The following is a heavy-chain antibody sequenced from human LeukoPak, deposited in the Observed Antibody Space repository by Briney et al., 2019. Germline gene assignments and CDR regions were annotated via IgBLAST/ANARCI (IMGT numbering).Heavy chain of an antibody. J-gene: IGHJ4*02. D-gene: IGHD1-7*01. V-gene: IGHV4-39*01. CDR1: GGSISSSRYY. CDR2: IYYSGST. Sequence: SEILSLTCTVSGGSISSSRYYWGWIRQPPGKGLEWFGSIYYSGSTYYNPSLRSRVTISVDTSKNQFSLKLSSVTATDTAVYYCARLGELRPASDYWGQGTLVTVSS. CDR3: ARLGELRPASDY.